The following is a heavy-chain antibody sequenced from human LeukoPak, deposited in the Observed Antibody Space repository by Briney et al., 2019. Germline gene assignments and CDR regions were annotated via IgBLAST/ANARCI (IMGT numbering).Heavy chain of an antibody. D-gene: IGHD4-17*01. CDR2: INHSGST. J-gene: IGHJ5*02. Sequence: SETLSLTCSVYGGSLSGYYWSWIRQTPGQGLELIGEINHSGSTTYYPSLKSRVTISVDTSKNQFSLKLSSVTAADTAVYYCARGEIYGDYINWFDPWGQGTLVTVSS. V-gene: IGHV4-34*01. CDR1: GGSLSGYY. CDR3: ARGEIYGDYINWFDP.